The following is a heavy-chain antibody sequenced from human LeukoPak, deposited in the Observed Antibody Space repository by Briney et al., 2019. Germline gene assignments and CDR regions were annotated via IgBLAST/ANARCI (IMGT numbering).Heavy chain of an antibody. J-gene: IGHJ6*02. CDR2: IYTSGST. V-gene: IGHV4-4*07. D-gene: IGHD2-15*01. Sequence: SETLSLTCTVSGGSISSYYWSWIRQPAGKGLEWIGRIYTSGSTNYNPSLKSRVTMSVATSKNQFSLKLSSVTAADTAVYYCARQPAVAATPYYYDYGMDVWGQGTTVTVSS. CDR1: GGSISSYY. CDR3: ARQPAVAATPYYYDYGMDV.